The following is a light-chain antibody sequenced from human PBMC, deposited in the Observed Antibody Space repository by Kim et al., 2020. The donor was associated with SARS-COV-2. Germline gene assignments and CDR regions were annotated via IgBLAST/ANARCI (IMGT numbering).Light chain of an antibody. Sequence: LPATPGEPASISCRSSQSLLHGNGYNYLDWYLQKPGQSPLLLIYLGSNRASGVPDRFSGSGSGTDFTLKISRVEAEDVGIYSCGTFGQGTKVDIK. V-gene: IGKV2-28*01. J-gene: IGKJ1*01. CDR3: GT. CDR1: QSLLHGNGYNY. CDR2: LGS.